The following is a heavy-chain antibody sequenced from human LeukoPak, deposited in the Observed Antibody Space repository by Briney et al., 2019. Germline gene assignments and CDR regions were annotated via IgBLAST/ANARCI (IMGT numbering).Heavy chain of an antibody. CDR3: ARDQTVIDAFDI. J-gene: IGHJ3*02. V-gene: IGHV1-2*02. Sequence: ASVTVSCKASGYTFTGYYMHWVRQAPGQGLEWMGWINPNSGGTNYAQKFQGRVTMTRDTSISTAYMELSRLRSDDTAVYYCARDQTVIDAFDIWGQGTMVTVSS. CDR2: INPNSGGT. CDR1: GYTFTGYY. D-gene: IGHD4-17*01.